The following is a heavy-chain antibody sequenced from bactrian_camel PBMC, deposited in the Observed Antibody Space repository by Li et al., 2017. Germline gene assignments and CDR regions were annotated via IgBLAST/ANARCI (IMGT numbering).Heavy chain of an antibody. CDR3: VAAPPRSDWVPCGHEYNY. CDR1: GATYSSYYC. D-gene: IGHD4*01. J-gene: IGHJ4*01. Sequence: HVQLVESGGGSVQAGGTLGLSCAGSGATYSSYYCMAWFRQAQATPREVVAAYCNDGTASYADSVKGRFTISKDNAKNTLYLQMDNLKPEDTAMYYCVAAPPRSDWVPCGHEYNYWGQGTQVTVS. CDR2: YCNDGTA. V-gene: IGHV3S55*01.